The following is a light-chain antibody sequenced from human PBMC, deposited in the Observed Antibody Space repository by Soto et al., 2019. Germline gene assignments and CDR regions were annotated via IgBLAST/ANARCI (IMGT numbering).Light chain of an antibody. Sequence: DNQMTQSTSTLSASIGDRVTITCRASQSISTWLAWYQQKPGKAPKLLIYASSTLENGVPTRFSGTGSETEFTLTVSSLQPDDSATYYCQQYNDYITFGQGTRLEIK. V-gene: IGKV1-5*01. CDR1: QSISTW. J-gene: IGKJ5*01. CDR2: ASS. CDR3: QQYNDYIT.